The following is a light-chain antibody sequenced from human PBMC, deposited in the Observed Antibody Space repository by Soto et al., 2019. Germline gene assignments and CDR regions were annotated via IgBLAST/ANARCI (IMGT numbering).Light chain of an antibody. V-gene: IGLV2-14*03. CDR2: DVN. CDR3: TLWTTSTTMI. Sequence: QSALTQPASVSGSPGQSISISCTGTSSDSGAYNFVSWYQQHPGKAPKLMLYDVNIRPSGVSNRFSGSKSGNTASLTISGLQAEDEADYYCTLWTTSTTMIFGGGTKVTVL. J-gene: IGLJ2*01. CDR1: SSDSGAYNF.